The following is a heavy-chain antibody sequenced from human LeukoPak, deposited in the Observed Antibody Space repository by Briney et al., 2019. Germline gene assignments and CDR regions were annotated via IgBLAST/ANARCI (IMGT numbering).Heavy chain of an antibody. V-gene: IGHV3-23*01. CDR3: AKGGSSSWYFYYYYYMDV. J-gene: IGHJ6*03. CDR2: ISGSGGST. Sequence: PSETLSLTCAVSGDSVSSPNWWSWVRQPPGKGLEWVSAISGSGGSTYYADSVKGRFNISRDNSTNTLYLQMNSLRAEDTAVYYCAKGGSSSWYFYYYYYMDVWGKGTTVTISS. CDR1: GDSVSSPN. D-gene: IGHD6-13*01.